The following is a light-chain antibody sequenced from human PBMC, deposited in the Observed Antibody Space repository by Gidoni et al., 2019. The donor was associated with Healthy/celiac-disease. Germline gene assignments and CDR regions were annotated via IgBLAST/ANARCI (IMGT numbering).Light chain of an antibody. CDR1: QNITTKY. CDR2: RAW. CDR3: QQYDSSPYI. Sequence: EIVLTQSPGTLSLSPGQRATLSCRASQNITTKYLAWYQQKPGQAPRLLIFRAWNTATDIPDRFTGSGSGTDFTLTISRLEPEDFAMYYCQQYDSSPYIFGQGTKLEIK. J-gene: IGKJ2*01. V-gene: IGKV3-20*01.